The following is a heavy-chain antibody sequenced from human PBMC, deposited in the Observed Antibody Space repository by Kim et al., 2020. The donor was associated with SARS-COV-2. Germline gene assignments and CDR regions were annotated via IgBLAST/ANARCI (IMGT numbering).Heavy chain of an antibody. CDR2: ISDYNSNT. CDR1: GYTFTSHG. Sequence: ASVKVSCKASGYTFTSHGISWVRQAPGQGLEWMGHISDYNSNTIYAQKFQGRLTMTTDTSTSTVYMELRSLRSNDTAVYYCARDAGYSFGIHYYYYMDVWGKGTTVTVSS. D-gene: IGHD5-18*01. J-gene: IGHJ6*03. CDR3: ARDAGYSFGIHYYYYMDV. V-gene: IGHV1-18*01.